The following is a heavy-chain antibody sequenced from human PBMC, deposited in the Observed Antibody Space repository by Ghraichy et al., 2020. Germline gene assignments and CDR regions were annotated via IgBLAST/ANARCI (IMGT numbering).Heavy chain of an antibody. D-gene: IGHD1-26*01. V-gene: IGHV3-33*01. CDR3: AREELGTYCHDY. J-gene: IGHJ4*02. Sequence: GGSLRLSCAASRFSFSSYVMHWVRQAPGKGLEWVAAMWSDGSNKNYANSVKGRFTISRDNSKNTLYLQMNSLRAEDTAVYYCAREELGTYCHDYWGQGTLVTVSS. CDR1: RFSFSSYV. CDR2: MWSDGSNK.